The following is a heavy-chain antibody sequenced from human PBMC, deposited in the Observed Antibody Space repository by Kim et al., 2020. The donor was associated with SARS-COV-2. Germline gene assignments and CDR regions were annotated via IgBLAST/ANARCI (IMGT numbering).Heavy chain of an antibody. CDR3: ANLLGGSYQFDY. J-gene: IGHJ4*02. Sequence: GGSLRLSCAASGFTFSSYAMSWVRQAPGKGLEWVSAISGSGGSTYYADSVKGRFTISRDNSKNTLYLQMNSLRAEDTAVYYCANLLGGSYQFDYWGQGTLVTVSS. D-gene: IGHD1-26*01. V-gene: IGHV3-23*01. CDR2: ISGSGGST. CDR1: GFTFSSYA.